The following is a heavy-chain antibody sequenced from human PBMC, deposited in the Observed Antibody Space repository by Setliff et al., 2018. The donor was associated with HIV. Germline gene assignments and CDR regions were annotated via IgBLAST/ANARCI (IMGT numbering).Heavy chain of an antibody. J-gene: IGHJ4*02. CDR3: ARDLDSAYDKTLDY. Sequence: VASVKVSCKASGYTVTRYSMHWVRQAPGQGLEWMGIIDPSGGSTNYAQKFRGRVTMTRDTFTSTVYMELSSLRSEDTAVYYCARDLDSAYDKTLDYWGQGTLVTVSS. CDR2: IDPSGGST. D-gene: IGHD5-12*01. CDR1: GYTVTRYS. V-gene: IGHV1-46*01.